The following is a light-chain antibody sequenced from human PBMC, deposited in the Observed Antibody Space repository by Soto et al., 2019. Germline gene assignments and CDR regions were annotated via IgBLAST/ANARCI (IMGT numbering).Light chain of an antibody. CDR1: QSLLHITGETF. CDR2: EVS. CDR3: MQSTQLPPK. Sequence: DVVMTQTPLSLSVAPGQPASISCKSSQSLLHITGETFLFWYLQKPGQSPQLLIYEVSTRVSGVPDRFSGSGSGTDFTLEISRMETDDVGIYYCMQSTQLPPKFGQGTRLGIE. V-gene: IGKV2D-29*02. J-gene: IGKJ5*01.